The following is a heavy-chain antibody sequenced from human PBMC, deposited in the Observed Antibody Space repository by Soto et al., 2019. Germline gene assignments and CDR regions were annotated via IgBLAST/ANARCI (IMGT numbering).Heavy chain of an antibody. CDR1: GGSISSGGYY. CDR3: ARDRIEYSTSNYYYYGMDV. J-gene: IGHJ6*02. CDR2: IYYSGST. Sequence: QVQLQESGPGLVKPSQTLSLTCTVSGGSISSGGYYWSWIRQHPRKGLEWIGYIYYSGSTYYNPSXXSRVTISVDTXXNXFXPKLSSVTAADTAVYYCARDRIEYSTSNYYYYGMDVWGQGTTVTVSS. V-gene: IGHV4-31*03. D-gene: IGHD6-6*01.